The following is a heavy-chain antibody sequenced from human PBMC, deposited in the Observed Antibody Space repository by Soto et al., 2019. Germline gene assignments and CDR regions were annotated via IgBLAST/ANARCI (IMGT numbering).Heavy chain of an antibody. CDR2: IYHSGST. J-gene: IGHJ4*02. D-gene: IGHD6-13*01. V-gene: IGHV4-30-2*05. CDR1: GGSISSGGYS. CDR3: ARVVAAPEYFDR. Sequence: PSETLSLTCAVSGGSISSGGYSWSWIRQPPGKGLEWIGYIYHSGSTYYNPSLKSRITISIDTSENQFSLKLSSVTAADTAVYYCARVVAAPEYFDRWGQGTLVTVSS.